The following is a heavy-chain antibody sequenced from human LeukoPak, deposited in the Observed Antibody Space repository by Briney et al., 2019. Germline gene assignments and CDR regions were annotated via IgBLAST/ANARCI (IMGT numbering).Heavy chain of an antibody. CDR2: ISSSSSSYI. Sequence: PGTSLRLSCAASGFTFRSYNMNWVRQAPGKRPEWVSSISSSSSSYIYYADSVKGRFTISRDNAKDSLYLQMNSLRAEDTALYYCARGASRADYWGQGTLVTVSS. V-gene: IGHV3-21*01. CDR1: GFTFRSYN. J-gene: IGHJ4*02. CDR3: ARGASRADY.